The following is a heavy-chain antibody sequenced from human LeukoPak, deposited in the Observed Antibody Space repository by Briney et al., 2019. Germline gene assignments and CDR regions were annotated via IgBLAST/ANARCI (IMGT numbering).Heavy chain of an antibody. CDR3: ARFYSGSYRYSDY. J-gene: IGHJ4*02. CDR2: ISSSSSYI. CDR1: GFTFSSYS. D-gene: IGHD1-26*01. Sequence: GGSLRLSCAASGFTFSSYSMNWVRQAPGKGLEWVSSISSSSSYIYYADSVKGRFTISRDNAKNSLYLQMNSLRAEDTAVYYCARFYSGSYRYSDYWGQGTLVTVSS. V-gene: IGHV3-21*01.